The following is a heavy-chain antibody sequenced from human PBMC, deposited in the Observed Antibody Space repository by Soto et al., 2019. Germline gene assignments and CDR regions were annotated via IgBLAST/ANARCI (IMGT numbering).Heavy chain of an antibody. CDR3: ARKAAWGSYRYFIRFDP. CDR1: GGSFSGYY. V-gene: IGHV4-34*01. CDR2: INHSGST. D-gene: IGHD3-16*02. Sequence: QVQLQQWGAGLLKPSETLSLTCAVYGGSFSGYYWSWIRQPPGKGLEWIGEINHSGSTNYNPSLKSRVTISVDTSKNQFSLKLSSVTAADTAVYYCARKAAWGSYRYFIRFDPWGQGTLVTVSS. J-gene: IGHJ5*02.